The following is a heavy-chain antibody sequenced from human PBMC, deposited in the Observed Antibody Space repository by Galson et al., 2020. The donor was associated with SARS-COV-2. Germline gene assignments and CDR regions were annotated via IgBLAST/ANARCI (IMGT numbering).Heavy chain of an antibody. D-gene: IGHD3-10*01. CDR3: VRVTFWFGEAYFDY. CDR2: MNPNSGNT. V-gene: IGHV1-8*01. CDR1: GYTFTSYD. J-gene: IGHJ4*02. Sequence: ASVKVSCKASGYTFTSYDINWVRQATGQGLEWMGWMNPNSGNTGYAQKFQGRVTMTRNTSISTAYMELSSLRSEDTAVYYCVRVTFWFGEAYFDYWGQGTLVTVSS.